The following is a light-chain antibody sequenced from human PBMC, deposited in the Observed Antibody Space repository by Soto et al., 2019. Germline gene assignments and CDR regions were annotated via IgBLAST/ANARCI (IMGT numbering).Light chain of an antibody. J-gene: IGKJ3*01. CDR2: WAS. V-gene: IGKV4-1*01. CDR3: QHYYSNSTFFT. CDR1: QSVFYSSNNRNY. Sequence: DIVMTQSPDSLAVSLGERATISCKSSQSVFYSSNNRNYLAWYQQKPGQPPKLLIYWASTRESGVPDRFSGSGSGTDFNLTICSLQAEAVAVYSCQHYYSNSTFFTFGPGTKVDIK.